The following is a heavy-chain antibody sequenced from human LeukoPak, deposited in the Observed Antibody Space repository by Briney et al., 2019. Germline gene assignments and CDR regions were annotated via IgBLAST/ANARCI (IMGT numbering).Heavy chain of an antibody. D-gene: IGHD3-22*01. V-gene: IGHV4-31*03. CDR2: IFYNGGT. CDR3: ARDADDSSFDY. CDR1: GGSINSGGYY. J-gene: IGHJ4*02. Sequence: SETLSLTCTVSGGSINSGGYYWNWIRQHPGKGLEWIGYIFYNGGTNYNPSLKSRVTISVDTSKNQFSLKLSSVTAADTAVYYCARDADDSSFDYWGQGTLVTVSS.